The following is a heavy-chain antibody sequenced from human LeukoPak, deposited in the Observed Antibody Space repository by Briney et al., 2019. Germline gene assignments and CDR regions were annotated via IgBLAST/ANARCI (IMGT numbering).Heavy chain of an antibody. CDR2: ISSSSSYI. CDR3: ARDPVYVDTAMVIDY. Sequence: PGGSLRLSCAASGFTFSSYSMNWVCQAPGKGLEWVSSISSSSSYIYYADSVKGRFTISRDNAKNSLYLQMNSLRAEDTAVYYCARDPVYVDTAMVIDYWGQGTLVTVSS. D-gene: IGHD5-18*01. V-gene: IGHV3-21*01. CDR1: GFTFSSYS. J-gene: IGHJ4*02.